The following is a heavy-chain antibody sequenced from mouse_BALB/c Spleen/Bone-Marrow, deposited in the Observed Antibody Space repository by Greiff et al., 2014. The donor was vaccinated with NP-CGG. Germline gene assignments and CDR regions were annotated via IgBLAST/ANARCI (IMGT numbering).Heavy chain of an antibody. CDR2: INPSTGYT. CDR3: ARRAYGGSYGFTY. D-gene: IGHD1-1*01. CDR1: GYTFTSYW. Sequence: VQLQESGAELAKPGASVKMSCKASGYTFTSYWMHWVEQRPGQGPEWIGYINPSTGYTEYNQKFKDKATLTAEKSSSTAYMQLSSLTSEDSAVYYCARRAYGGSYGFTYWGQGTLVTVSA. J-gene: IGHJ3*01. V-gene: IGHV1-7*01.